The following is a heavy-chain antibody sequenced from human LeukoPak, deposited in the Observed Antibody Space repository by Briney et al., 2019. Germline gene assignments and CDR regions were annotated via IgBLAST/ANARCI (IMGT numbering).Heavy chain of an antibody. V-gene: IGHV1-8*01. J-gene: IGHJ6*02. CDR2: MNPNSGNT. CDR1: GYTFTSYD. Sequence: ASVKVSCKASGYTFTSYDINWVRQATGQGLEWKGWMNPNSGNTGYAQKFQGRVTMTRNTSISTAYMELSSLRSEDTAVYYCARVPPPMYSSSWYGMRFWDYYYGMDVWGQGTTVTVSS. D-gene: IGHD6-13*01. CDR3: ARVPPPMYSSSWYGMRFWDYYYGMDV.